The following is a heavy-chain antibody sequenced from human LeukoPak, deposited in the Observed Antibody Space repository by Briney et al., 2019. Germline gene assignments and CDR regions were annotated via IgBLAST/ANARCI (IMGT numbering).Heavy chain of an antibody. V-gene: IGHV3-66*01. CDR1: GFIVSC. J-gene: IGHJ4*02. D-gene: IGHD3-22*01. CDR2: IYSGGST. CDR3: ARDRYYYDSSGYSHEGFDY. Sequence: GGSLRLSCAASGFIVSCMSWVRQAPGKGLEWVSLIYSGGSTYYADSVKGRFTISRDNSKNTLYLHMDNLRAEDTAVYYCARDRYYYDSSGYSHEGFDYWGQGTLVTVSS.